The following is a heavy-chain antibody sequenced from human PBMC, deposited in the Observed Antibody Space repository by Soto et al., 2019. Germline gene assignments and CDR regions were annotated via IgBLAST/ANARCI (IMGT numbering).Heavy chain of an antibody. CDR3: ARGMQLVYYYYYGMDG. J-gene: IGHJ6*02. CDR1: GYTFTSYA. V-gene: IGHV1-3*01. CDR2: INAGNGNT. Sequence: QVQLVQSGAEVKKPGASVKVSCKASGYTFTSYAMHWVRQAPGQRLEWMGWINAGNGNTKYSQKFQGRVTITRDTYASIAYMELSSLRSEDTAVYYCARGMQLVYYYYYGMDGWGQGPTVTVSS. D-gene: IGHD6-6*01.